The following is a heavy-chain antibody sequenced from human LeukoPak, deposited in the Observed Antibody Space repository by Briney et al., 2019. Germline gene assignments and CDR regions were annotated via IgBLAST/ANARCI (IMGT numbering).Heavy chain of an antibody. CDR2: IYHSGST. CDR1: GFTFSSYS. D-gene: IGHD4-23*01. CDR3: ARLIYGGNPNDAFDI. Sequence: GSLRLSCAASGFTFSSYSMNWVRQAPGKGLEWIGSIYHSGSTYYNPSLKSRVTISVDTSKNQFSLKLSSVTAADTAVYYCARLIYGGNPNDAFDIWGQGTMVTVSS. V-gene: IGHV4-38-2*01. J-gene: IGHJ3*02.